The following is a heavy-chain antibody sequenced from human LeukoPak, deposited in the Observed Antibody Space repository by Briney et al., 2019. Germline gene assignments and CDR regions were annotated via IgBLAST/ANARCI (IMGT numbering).Heavy chain of an antibody. J-gene: IGHJ4*02. Sequence: GGSLRLSCEASGVTFSNYGISSYGMHWVRQAPGKGLEWVSAISGSGGSTYYADSVKGRFSISGDNSKNTLYLQMNSLRAEDTAAYYCARSGLNRFDYWGQGTLVTVSS. D-gene: IGHD2-15*01. V-gene: IGHV3-23*01. CDR1: GVTFSNYGISSYG. CDR3: ARSGLNRFDY. CDR2: ISGSGGST.